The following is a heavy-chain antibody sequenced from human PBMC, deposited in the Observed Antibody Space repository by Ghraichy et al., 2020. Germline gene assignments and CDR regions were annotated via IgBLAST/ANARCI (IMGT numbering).Heavy chain of an antibody. J-gene: IGHJ4*02. CDR3: ARQASLVGMSVVWYFDY. D-gene: IGHD2-21*01. V-gene: IGHV4-31*03. CDR2: IYYSGST. Sequence: SETLSLTCTVSGGSISSGGSYWSWIRQHPGKGLEWIGYIYYSGSTYYNPSLKSRVTISVDTSKSQFSLKLSSVTAADTAVYYCARQASLVGMSVVWYFDYWGQGTLVTVSS. CDR1: GGSISSGGSY.